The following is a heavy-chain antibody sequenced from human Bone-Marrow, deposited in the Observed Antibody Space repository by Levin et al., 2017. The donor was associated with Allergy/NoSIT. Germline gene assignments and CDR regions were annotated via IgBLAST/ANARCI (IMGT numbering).Heavy chain of an antibody. J-gene: IGHJ4*02. Sequence: SETLSLTCTVSGGSISGGYSWSWVRQPPGKGLEWMGYIWHSGAAYYNPSLQGRATMSVDTSKNQYSLNLTSVTAADTAVYYCARDDSGGSSEFRYWGQGTLVTVSS. CDR2: IWHSGAA. CDR3: ARDDSGGSSEFRY. D-gene: IGHD1-26*01. CDR1: GGSISGGYS. V-gene: IGHV4-30-2*01.